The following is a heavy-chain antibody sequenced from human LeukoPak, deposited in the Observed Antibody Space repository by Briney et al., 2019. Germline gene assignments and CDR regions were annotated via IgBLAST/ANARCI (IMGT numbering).Heavy chain of an antibody. D-gene: IGHD4-17*01. CDR1: GFTFSSYG. J-gene: IGHJ4*02. Sequence: PGGSLRLSCAASGFTFSSYGTHWVRQAPGKGLEWVAVISYDGGNKYYADSVKGRFTISRDNSKNTLYLQMNSLRAEDTAVCYCAKEVMDYGDYYYYFDYWGQGTLVTVSS. CDR3: AKEVMDYGDYYYYFDY. V-gene: IGHV3-30*18. CDR2: ISYDGGNK.